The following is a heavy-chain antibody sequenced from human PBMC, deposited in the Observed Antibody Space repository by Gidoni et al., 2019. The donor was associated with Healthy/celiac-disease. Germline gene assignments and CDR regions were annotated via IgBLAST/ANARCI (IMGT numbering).Heavy chain of an antibody. CDR1: GFTFSSYG. CDR3: AKDGYSGYDFYGMDV. D-gene: IGHD5-12*01. J-gene: IGHJ6*02. V-gene: IGHV3-30*18. CDR2: ISYDGSNK. Sequence: QVQLVESGGGVVQPGRSLRLSCAASGFTFSSYGMHWVRQAPGKGLEWVAVISYDGSNKYYADSVKGRFTISRDNSKNTLYLQMNSLRAEETAVYYCAKDGYSGYDFYGMDVWGQGTTVTVSS.